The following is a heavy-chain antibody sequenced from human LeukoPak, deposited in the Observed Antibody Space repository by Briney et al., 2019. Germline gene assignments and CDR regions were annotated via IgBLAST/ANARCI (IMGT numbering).Heavy chain of an antibody. V-gene: IGHV3-23*01. Sequence: GGSLRLSCAASGFTFSSYAMSWVRQAPGKGLEWVSTISNSGGTTYYADSVKGRFTISRDDSENTLYLQMNSLRAEDTAVYYCAKDRLTVAHFDYWGQGTPVTVSS. J-gene: IGHJ4*02. CDR3: AKDRLTVAHFDY. D-gene: IGHD4-23*01. CDR1: GFTFSSYA. CDR2: ISNSGGTT.